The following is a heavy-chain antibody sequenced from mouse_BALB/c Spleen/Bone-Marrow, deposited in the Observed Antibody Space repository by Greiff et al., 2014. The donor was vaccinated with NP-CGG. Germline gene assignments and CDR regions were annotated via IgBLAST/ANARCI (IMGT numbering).Heavy chain of an antibody. Sequence: EVQLQESGGGLVQPGGSRKLSCAASGFTFSSFGMHWVRQAPERGLEWVACISSGSGTIFYADTVKGRFTISRDNPKNTLFLQMTSLRSEDSAMYYCARGGNWEDFDYWGQGTTLTVSS. CDR1: GFTFSSFG. D-gene: IGHD4-1*01. J-gene: IGHJ2*01. CDR2: ISSGSGTI. V-gene: IGHV5-17*02. CDR3: ARGGNWEDFDY.